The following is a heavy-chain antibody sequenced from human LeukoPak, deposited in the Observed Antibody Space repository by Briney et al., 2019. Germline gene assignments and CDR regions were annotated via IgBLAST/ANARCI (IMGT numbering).Heavy chain of an antibody. J-gene: IGHJ4*02. CDR2: IIPIFGTA. Sequence: SVKVSCKASGGTFSSYAISWVRQAPGQGLEWMGGIIPIFGTANYAQKFQGRVTMTRDTSTSTVYMELSSLRSEDTAVYYCAMGILTGYYMVYWGQGTLVTVSS. V-gene: IGHV1-69*05. D-gene: IGHD3-9*01. CDR1: GGTFSSYA. CDR3: AMGILTGYYMVY.